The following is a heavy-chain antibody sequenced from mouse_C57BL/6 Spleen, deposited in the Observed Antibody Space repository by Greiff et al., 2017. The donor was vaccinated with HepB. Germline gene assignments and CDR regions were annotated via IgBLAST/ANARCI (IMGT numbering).Heavy chain of an antibody. CDR3: ARPQNYGYPYYFDY. J-gene: IGHJ2*01. Sequence: QVQLQQSGAELVKPGASVKLSCKASGYTFTSYWMQWVKQRPGQGLEWIGEIDPSDSYTNYNQKFKGKATLTVDTSSSTAYMQLSSLTSEDSAVYYCARPQNYGYPYYFDYWGQGTTLTVSS. CDR1: GYTFTSYW. CDR2: IDPSDSYT. V-gene: IGHV1-50*01. D-gene: IGHD2-2*01.